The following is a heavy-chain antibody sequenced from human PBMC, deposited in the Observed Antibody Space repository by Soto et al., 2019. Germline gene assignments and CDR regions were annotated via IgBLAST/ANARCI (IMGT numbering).Heavy chain of an antibody. V-gene: IGHV3-23*01. CDR1: GFSLRSYA. Sequence: GGSLRLSCAASGFSLRSYAMTWVRQAPGKGLEWVSGISGSGGVTYYADSVKGRFTISRDTSKNTLYLQMNSLRAEDTALYYCAKGKDIVVVPAIDCWGQGTLVTVSS. CDR3: AKGKDIVVVPAIDC. D-gene: IGHD2-2*01. CDR2: ISGSGGVT. J-gene: IGHJ4*02.